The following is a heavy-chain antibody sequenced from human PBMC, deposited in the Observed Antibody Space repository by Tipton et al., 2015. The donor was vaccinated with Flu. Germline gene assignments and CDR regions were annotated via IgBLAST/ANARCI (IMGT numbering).Heavy chain of an antibody. V-gene: IGHV1-69*18. CDR3: ARGWKVATVIPSSDAFDI. CDR2: IIPIFGTA. D-gene: IGHD4-17*01. CDR1: GGTFSSYA. Sequence: QLVQSGAEVKKPGSSVKVSCKASGGTFSSYAISWVRQAPGQGLEWMGRIIPIFGTANYAQKFQGRVTITADESTSTAYMELSSLRSEDTAVYYCARGWKVATVIPSSDAFDIWGQGTMVTVSS. J-gene: IGHJ3*02.